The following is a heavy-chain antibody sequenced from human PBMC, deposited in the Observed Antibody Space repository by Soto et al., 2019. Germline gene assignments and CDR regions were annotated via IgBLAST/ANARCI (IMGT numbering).Heavy chain of an antibody. Sequence: QVQLQESGPGLVKPSQTLSLTCSVSGGSITSGGFYWSWIRQHPEKGLEWIAYIFHSGSTDYNPSLKSRIIISADTSKNQFSLKLPSVTAADTAVYYCVRGGIAGNWFDPWGQGTLVTVSS. V-gene: IGHV4-31*03. CDR2: IFHSGST. J-gene: IGHJ5*02. CDR1: GGSITSGGFY. CDR3: VRGGIAGNWFDP. D-gene: IGHD6-13*01.